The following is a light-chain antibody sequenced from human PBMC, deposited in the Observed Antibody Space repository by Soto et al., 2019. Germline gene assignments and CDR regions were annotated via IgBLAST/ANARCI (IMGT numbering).Light chain of an antibody. Sequence: EIVLLQSPGTLSLSPGERATLSCRASPSVSSSYLAWYQHKPGQAPRLLIYGASSRATGIPDRFSGSGSGTDFTLTISRLEPEDFAVYYCQQYGRTPYTVGQGTKLEIK. V-gene: IGKV3-20*01. CDR3: QQYGRTPYT. CDR2: GAS. CDR1: PSVSSSY. J-gene: IGKJ2*01.